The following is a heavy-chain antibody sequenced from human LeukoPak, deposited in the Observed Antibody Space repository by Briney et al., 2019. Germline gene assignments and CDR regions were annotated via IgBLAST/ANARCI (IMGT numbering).Heavy chain of an antibody. V-gene: IGHV4-59*01. CDR1: GDSISSYY. CDR2: IYYSGST. J-gene: IGHJ3*02. Sequence: SETLSLTCTVSGDSISSYYWSWIRRPPGKGLEWIGYIYYSGSTNYNPSLKSRVTISVETSKNQFSLKLSCVSAAETAVYYCARVVGYDSSGYRDAFDIWGQGTMVTVSS. CDR3: ARVVGYDSSGYRDAFDI. D-gene: IGHD3-22*01.